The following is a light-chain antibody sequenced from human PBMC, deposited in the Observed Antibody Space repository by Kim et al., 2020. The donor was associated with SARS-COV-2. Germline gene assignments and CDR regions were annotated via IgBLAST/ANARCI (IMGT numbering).Light chain of an antibody. V-gene: IGKV1-17*01. CDR3: LHHNGYPRT. Sequence: DIQMTQSPSSLSASVGDRVTITCRASEGIKNDLGWYQQKPGKAPKCLMFAASNLESGVPSRFSGSGYGTEFTLTINGLQPEDFATYYCLHHNGYPRTFGQGTKVDIK. J-gene: IGKJ1*01. CDR2: AAS. CDR1: EGIKND.